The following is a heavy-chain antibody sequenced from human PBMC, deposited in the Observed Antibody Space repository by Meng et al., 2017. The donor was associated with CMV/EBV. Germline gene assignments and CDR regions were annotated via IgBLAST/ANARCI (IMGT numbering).Heavy chain of an antibody. D-gene: IGHD1-14*01. CDR3: ARVNQGIDY. CDR2: IYPGDSDT. CDR1: GYSFTSYW. J-gene: IGHJ4*02. V-gene: IGHV5-51*01. Sequence: KVSCKGSGYSFTSYWIGWVRQMPGKGLEWMGIIYPGDSDTRYSPSFQGQVTISADKSISTAYLQMNSLRAEDTAVYYCARVNQGIDYWGQGTLVTVSS.